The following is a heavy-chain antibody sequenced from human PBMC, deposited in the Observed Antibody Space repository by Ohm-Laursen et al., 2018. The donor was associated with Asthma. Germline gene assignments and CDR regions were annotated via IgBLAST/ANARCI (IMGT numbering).Heavy chain of an antibody. CDR3: ASGKIPEDDY. V-gene: IGHV3-21*04. Sequence: GSLRLSCTASGFTFSSYAMSWIRQAPGKGLEWVASISTASTFIYYADSVRGRFTTSRDNARNSVYLQMNSLRAEDTAVYYCASGKIPEDDYWGQGTLVTVSS. CDR2: ISTASTFI. J-gene: IGHJ4*02. CDR1: GFTFSSYA. D-gene: IGHD1-14*01.